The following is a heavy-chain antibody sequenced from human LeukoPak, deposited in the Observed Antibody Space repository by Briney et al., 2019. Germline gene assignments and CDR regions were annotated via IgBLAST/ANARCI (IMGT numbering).Heavy chain of an antibody. CDR2: IIPIFGTA. J-gene: IGHJ4*02. Sequence: SVKVSCKASGGTFSSYAISWVRQAPGQGLEWMGGIIPIFGTANYAQKFQGRVTITADKSTSTAYMELSSLRSEDTAVYYCAREDYDSSGYKTPLDYWGQGTLVTVSS. V-gene: IGHV1-69*06. CDR3: AREDYDSSGYKTPLDY. CDR1: GGTFSSYA. D-gene: IGHD3-22*01.